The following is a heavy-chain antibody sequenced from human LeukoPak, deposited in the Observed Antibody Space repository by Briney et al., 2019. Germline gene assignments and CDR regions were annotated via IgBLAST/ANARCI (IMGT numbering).Heavy chain of an antibody. J-gene: IGHJ1*01. CDR2: IKSDGGT. CDR1: GFTFSSYW. V-gene: IGHV3-74*01. Sequence: GGSLRLSCAASGFTFSSYWMHWVRQAPGKGLVWVSRIKSDGGTNYADSVKGRFTISRDNAKNTVSLQMNSLRAEDTGVYFCARAPSEIGGYYPEYFRHWGQGTLVTVSS. D-gene: IGHD3-22*01. CDR3: ARAPSEIGGYYPEYFRH.